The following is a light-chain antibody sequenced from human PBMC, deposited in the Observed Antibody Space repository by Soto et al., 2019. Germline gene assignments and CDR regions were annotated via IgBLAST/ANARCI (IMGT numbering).Light chain of an antibody. CDR3: QHYKT. CDR1: QSVSNNY. J-gene: IGKJ1*01. Sequence: EIVFSLSPCTLSLSKGERATLSCRASQSVSNNYLAWYQQKPGQAPRLLIYGASNRATGIPDRFSGSGSGTDFTLIISSLDPEDFAVYSCQHYKTFGQGTKVDIK. CDR2: GAS. V-gene: IGKV3-20*01.